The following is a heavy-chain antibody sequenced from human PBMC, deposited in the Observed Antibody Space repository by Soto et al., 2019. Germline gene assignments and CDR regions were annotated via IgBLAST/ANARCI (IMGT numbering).Heavy chain of an antibody. V-gene: IGHV1-18*01. CDR2: VSAYNGNT. D-gene: IGHD2-15*01. CDR3: ARGQKDIVVVLRDNWFDP. CDR1: GYTFTSYG. J-gene: IGHJ5*02. Sequence: ASVKVSCKASGYTFTSYGISWVRQAPGQGLEWMGWVSAYNGNTIYAQRFQGRVTMTTDTSTSTAYMELRNLRSDDTAVYYCARGQKDIVVVLRDNWFDPWGQGXLVTVYS.